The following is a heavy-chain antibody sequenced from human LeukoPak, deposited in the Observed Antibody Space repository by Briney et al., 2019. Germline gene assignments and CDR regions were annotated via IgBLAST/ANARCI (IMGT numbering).Heavy chain of an antibody. CDR1: GYTFTSYD. CDR3: ARDMYSSSWSPQYYFDY. D-gene: IGHD6-13*01. CDR2: INPNSGGT. V-gene: IGHV1-2*02. J-gene: IGHJ4*02. Sequence: ASVKVSCKASGYTFTSYDINWVRQATGQGLEWMGWINPNSGGTNYAQKFQGRVTMTRDTSISTAYMELSRLRSDDTAVYYCARDMYSSSWSPQYYFDYWGQGTLVTVSS.